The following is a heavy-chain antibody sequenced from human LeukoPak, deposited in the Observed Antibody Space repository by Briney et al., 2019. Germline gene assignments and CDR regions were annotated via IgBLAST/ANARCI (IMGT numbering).Heavy chain of an antibody. CDR1: GFTFSSYS. V-gene: IGHV3-21*01. CDR2: ISSSSSYI. Sequence: PGGSLTLSCAASGFTFSSYSMNWVRQAAGKGLEWVSSISSSSSYIYYADPVKRLFTFSRANDKNSLYLQMTMMAADDAAFYCFARGELFDYWGQGTLVTVSS. CDR3: ARGELFDY. J-gene: IGHJ4*02. D-gene: IGHD3-10*01.